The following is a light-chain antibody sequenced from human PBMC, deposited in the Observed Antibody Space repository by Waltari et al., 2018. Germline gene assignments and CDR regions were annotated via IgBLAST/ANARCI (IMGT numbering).Light chain of an antibody. CDR2: GND. Sequence: QSVLTQPPSVSGAPGQRVTISCTGSSSNIGAGYDVHWYQQLPGRAPKLLIHGNDKRPSGVPDRCSGSKSGTSGSLAIAGLQADDEIDYYCQSYDSSLSGHVFGTGTKVTVL. J-gene: IGLJ1*01. CDR1: SSNIGAGYD. V-gene: IGLV1-40*01. CDR3: QSYDSSLSGHV.